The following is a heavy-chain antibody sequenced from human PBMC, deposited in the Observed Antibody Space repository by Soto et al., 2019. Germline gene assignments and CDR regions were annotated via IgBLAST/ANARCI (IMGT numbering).Heavy chain of an antibody. J-gene: IGHJ4*02. CDR2: VHPGGRT. CDR1: GGSISSRSYY. D-gene: IGHD3-9*01. CDR3: ARLPDINGWPFDY. V-gene: IGHV4-61*05. Sequence: SETLSLTCTVSGGSISSRSYYWGWIRQPPGKGLEWIGYVHPGGRTEYNPSLKSRVTISLDTSKNQVSLSLTSVTAADTAVFYCARLPDINGWPFDYWGQGTLVTVSS.